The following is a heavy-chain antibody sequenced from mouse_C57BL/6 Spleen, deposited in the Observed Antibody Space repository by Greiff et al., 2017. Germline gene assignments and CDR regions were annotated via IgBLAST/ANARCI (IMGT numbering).Heavy chain of an antibody. V-gene: IGHV1-15*01. CDR2: IDPETGGT. CDR1: GYTFTDYE. Sequence: QVQLQQSGAELVRPGASVTLSCKASGYTFTDYEMHWVKQTPVHGLEWIGAIDPETGGTAYNQKFKGKAILTADKSSSTAYMELRSLTSEDSAVYYCTRWEIYYGYDGHWGQGTTLTVSS. D-gene: IGHD2-2*01. CDR3: TRWEIYYGYDGH. J-gene: IGHJ2*01.